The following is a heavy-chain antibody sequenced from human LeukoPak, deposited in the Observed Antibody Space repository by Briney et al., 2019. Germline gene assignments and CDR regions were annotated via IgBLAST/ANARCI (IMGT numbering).Heavy chain of an antibody. CDR1: GYTFTSCD. J-gene: IGHJ4*02. Sequence: ASVMVSCKASGYTFTSCDINWVRQATGQGLEWMGWMNPNSGNTGYAQKFQGRVTMTRNTSISTAYMELSSLRSEDTAVYYCATGGYSSGWTGHWGQGTLVIVSS. D-gene: IGHD6-19*01. CDR3: ATGGYSSGWTGH. CDR2: MNPNSGNT. V-gene: IGHV1-8*01.